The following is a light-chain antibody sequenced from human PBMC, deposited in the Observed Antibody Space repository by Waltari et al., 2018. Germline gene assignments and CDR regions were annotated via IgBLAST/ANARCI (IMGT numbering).Light chain of an antibody. CDR3: QQSFTTPLT. Sequence: DVQMTQSPSSLSASLGDRVTITCRAGQSISSYLNWYQQKPGMAPKLLIYASSTLQTGAPSRFSGSGSGTDFTLTISSLQPEDFATYYCQQSFTTPLTFGGGTKVEIK. J-gene: IGKJ4*01. CDR2: ASS. CDR1: QSISSY. V-gene: IGKV1-39*01.